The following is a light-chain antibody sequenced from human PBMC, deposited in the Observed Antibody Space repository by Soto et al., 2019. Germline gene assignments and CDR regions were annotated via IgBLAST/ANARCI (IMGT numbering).Light chain of an antibody. CDR3: CSYAGSSFYV. CDR1: SSDVGSYNL. J-gene: IGLJ1*01. CDR2: EVS. Sequence: QSALTQPASVSGSPGQSITISCTGTSSDVGSYNLVSWYQQHPGKAPKLMIYEVSKRPSGVSNRFSGSKSGNTASLTISGLQADVEADYYCCSYAGSSFYVFGTGTNVTVL. V-gene: IGLV2-23*02.